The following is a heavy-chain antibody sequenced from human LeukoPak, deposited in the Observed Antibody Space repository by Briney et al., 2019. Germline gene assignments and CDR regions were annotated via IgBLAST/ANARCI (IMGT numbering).Heavy chain of an antibody. D-gene: IGHD3-10*01. J-gene: IGHJ6*02. CDR3: ARGTSIRGDDYHGMDV. V-gene: IGHV1-69*05. CDR2: IIPIFGTA. CDR1: GGTFSSYA. Sequence: SVKVSCKASGGTFSSYAISWVRQAPGQGLEWMGGIIPIFGTANYAQKFQGRVTITTDESTSTAYMELSSLRSEDTAVYYCARGTSIRGDDYHGMDVWGQGTTITVSS.